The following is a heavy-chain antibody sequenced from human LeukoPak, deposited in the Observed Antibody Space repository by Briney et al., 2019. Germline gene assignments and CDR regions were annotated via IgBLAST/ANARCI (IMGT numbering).Heavy chain of an antibody. CDR3: ARGREVAAPMV. CDR1: GYPVSSGYY. J-gene: IGHJ4*02. CDR2: VYHRGTT. Sequence: SETLSLTCTVSGYPVSSGYYWGWVRQDPGKGLEWIGSVYHRGTTDFHPSLKGRVAISLDTSNNQFSLDVNSVTAADTAVYFCARGREVAAPMVWGRGILVTVSP. D-gene: IGHD2-15*01. V-gene: IGHV4-38-2*02.